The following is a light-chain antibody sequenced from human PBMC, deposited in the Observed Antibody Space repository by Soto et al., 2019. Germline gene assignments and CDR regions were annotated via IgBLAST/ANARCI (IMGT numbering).Light chain of an antibody. CDR2: MGS. CDR3: MQALQTPRT. J-gene: IGKJ1*01. V-gene: IGKV2-28*01. CDR1: QSLLHKNGNNY. Sequence: DIVMTQSPLSLPVTPGEAASISCRSSQSLLHKNGNNYFNWYLQKPGQSPQVLIYMGSKRASGVTDRFSGSGSGTYFTLKISRVEAEDAGVYYCMQALQTPRTFGQGTKVEIK.